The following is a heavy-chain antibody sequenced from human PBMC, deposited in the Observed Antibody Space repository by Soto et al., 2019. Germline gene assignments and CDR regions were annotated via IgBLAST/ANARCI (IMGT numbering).Heavy chain of an antibody. CDR3: ARDTYPSYSYGYLNGGGAFDI. CDR1: GGTFSSYS. J-gene: IGHJ3*02. D-gene: IGHD5-18*01. CDR2: IIPIFGTA. Sequence: GASVKVSCKASGGTFSSYSMSWVRQAPGQGLEGMGGIIPIFGTANYAQKFQGRVTSTADESTSTAYMELSSLRSEDPAVYYCARDTYPSYSYGYLNGGGAFDIWGQGTMVTVSS. V-gene: IGHV1-69*13.